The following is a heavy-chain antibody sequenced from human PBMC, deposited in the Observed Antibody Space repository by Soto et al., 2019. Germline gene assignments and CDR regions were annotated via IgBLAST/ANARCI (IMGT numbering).Heavy chain of an antibody. J-gene: IGHJ3*02. CDR3: ARDGVRSLGYCSSTSCYEAFDI. D-gene: IGHD2-2*01. CDR2: INPSGGST. V-gene: IGHV1-46*01. Sequence: QVQLVQSGAEVKKPGASVKVSCKASGYTFTSYYMHWVRQAPGQGLEWMGIINPSGGSTSYAQKFQGRVTMTRDTSTSTVYMELSSLRSEDTAVYYCARDGVRSLGYCSSTSCYEAFDIWGQGTMVTVSS. CDR1: GYTFTSYY.